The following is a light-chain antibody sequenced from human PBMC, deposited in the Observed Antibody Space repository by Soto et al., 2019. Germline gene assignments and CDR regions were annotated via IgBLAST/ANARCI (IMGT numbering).Light chain of an antibody. Sequence: QSALTQPASVSGSPGQSITISCTGGRSDIGVYNYVSWYQQHPGKAPKLIICEVTNRPSGVSSRFSGSKSGSTASLTISGLRPEDAADYYCTSFTTTNIWVFGGGTKLTVL. CDR1: RSDIGVYNY. CDR2: EVT. V-gene: IGLV2-14*01. CDR3: TSFTTTNIWV. J-gene: IGLJ3*02.